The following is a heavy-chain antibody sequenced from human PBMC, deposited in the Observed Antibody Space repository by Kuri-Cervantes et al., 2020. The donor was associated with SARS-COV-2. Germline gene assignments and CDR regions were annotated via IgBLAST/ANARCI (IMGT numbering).Heavy chain of an antibody. CDR2: ISYDGSNK. J-gene: IGHJ6*02. V-gene: IGHV3-30*01. Sequence: GESLKISCAASGFTFSSYAMHWVRQAPGKGLEWVAVISYDGSNKYYADSVEGRFTISRDNSKNTLYLQMNSLRAEDTAVYYCARGLRVYYYYYGMDVWGQGTTVTVSS. CDR3: ARGLRVYYYYYGMDV. CDR1: GFTFSSYA. D-gene: IGHD3-16*01.